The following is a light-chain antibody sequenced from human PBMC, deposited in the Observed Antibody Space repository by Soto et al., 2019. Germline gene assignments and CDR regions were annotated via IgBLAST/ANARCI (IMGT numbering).Light chain of an antibody. Sequence: EIVMTQSPCTRSVSPVERATLSFRASQSVSSNLALYQQKPGQAPRLLIYGASTGATGIPARFSGSGSGTVFTLTISSLQSEDCAIYYCQKYHTWPINFGGGTKVDIK. J-gene: IGKJ4*01. CDR2: GAS. CDR3: QKYHTWPIN. V-gene: IGKV3-15*01. CDR1: QSVSSN.